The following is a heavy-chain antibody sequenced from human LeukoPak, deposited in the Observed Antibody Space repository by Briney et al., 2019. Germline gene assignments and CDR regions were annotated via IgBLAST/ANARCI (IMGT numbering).Heavy chain of an antibody. CDR3: ARPRKQWQPTSNFDY. CDR2: INHSGST. J-gene: IGHJ4*02. Sequence: SETLSLTCAVYGGSFSGYYWSWIRQPPGKWLEWIGEINHSGSTNYNPSLKSRVTISVDTSKNQFSLKLSSVTAADTAVYYCARPRKQWQPTSNFDYWGQGTLVTVSS. D-gene: IGHD6-19*01. CDR1: GGSFSGYY. V-gene: IGHV4-34*01.